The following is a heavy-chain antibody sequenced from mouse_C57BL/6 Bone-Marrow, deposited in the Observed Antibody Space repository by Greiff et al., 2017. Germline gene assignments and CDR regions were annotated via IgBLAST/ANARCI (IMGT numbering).Heavy chain of an antibody. V-gene: IGHV1-64*01. CDR3: ASDYGSSYSFAY. J-gene: IGHJ3*01. CDR1: GYTFTSYW. Sequence: QVPLQQPGAELVKPGASVKLSCKASGYTFTSYWMHWVKQRPGQGLEWIGMIHPNSGSTNYNEKFKSKATLTVDKSSNTAYMQLSSLTSEDSAVYYCASDYGSSYSFAYWGQGTLVTVSA. CDR2: IHPNSGST. D-gene: IGHD1-1*01.